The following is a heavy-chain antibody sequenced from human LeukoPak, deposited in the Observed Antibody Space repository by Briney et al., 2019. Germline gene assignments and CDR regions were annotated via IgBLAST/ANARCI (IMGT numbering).Heavy chain of an antibody. D-gene: IGHD3-10*01. Sequence: GRSLRLSCAASGFTFSSYAMHWVRQAPGKGLEWVAVISYDGSNKYYADSVKGRFTISRDNSKNTLYLQMNSLRAEDTAVYYCARDPYNYGSGSPVDYWGQGTLVTVPS. V-gene: IGHV3-30-3*01. CDR1: GFTFSSYA. CDR3: ARDPYNYGSGSPVDY. CDR2: ISYDGSNK. J-gene: IGHJ4*02.